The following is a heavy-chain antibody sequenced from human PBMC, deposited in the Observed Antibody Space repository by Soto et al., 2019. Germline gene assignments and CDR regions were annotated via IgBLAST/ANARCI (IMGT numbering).Heavy chain of an antibody. CDR2: IKQDGSEK. D-gene: IGHD3-9*01. CDR3: ARDNDWLLRDFDY. J-gene: IGHJ4*02. V-gene: IGHV3-7*01. Sequence: GGSLRLSCAASGFTFSSYWMNWVRQAPGKGLEWVANIKQDGSEKYYVDSVKGRFTISRDNAKNSLFLQMNSLRAEDTAVYYCARDNDWLLRDFDYWGQGTLVTVSS. CDR1: GFTFSSYW.